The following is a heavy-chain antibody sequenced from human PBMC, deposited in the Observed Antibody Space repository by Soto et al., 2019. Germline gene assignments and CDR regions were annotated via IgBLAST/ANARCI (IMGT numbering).Heavy chain of an antibody. CDR2: IYYSGRT. V-gene: IGHV4-31*03. Sequence: QVQLQESRPGLMKPSQTLSLTCTVSVGSISSGGYYWSWIRQHPGMGLEWIGYIYYSGRTYYNPSLKRRVTISVDTSKNQSSLKLSSVSAADTAVYYCARYFWGGFAQYYGMDVWGQGTTVTVSS. D-gene: IGHD3-3*01. CDR1: VGSISSGGYY. CDR3: ARYFWGGFAQYYGMDV. J-gene: IGHJ6*02.